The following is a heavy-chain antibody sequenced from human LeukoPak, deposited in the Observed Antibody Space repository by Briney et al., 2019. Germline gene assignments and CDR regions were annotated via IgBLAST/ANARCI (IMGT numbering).Heavy chain of an antibody. D-gene: IGHD3-3*01. CDR2: IYHSGST. CDR1: GHSISSDYY. V-gene: IGHV4-38-2*01. Sequence: SETLSLTCAVSGHSISSDYYWGWLRPPPGKGLEWIGGIYHSGSTYYNPSLKSRVTILVDTSKNQFSLKLSSVTAADTAVYYCARAFLPIDYWGQGTLVTVSS. CDR3: ARAFLPIDY. J-gene: IGHJ4*02.